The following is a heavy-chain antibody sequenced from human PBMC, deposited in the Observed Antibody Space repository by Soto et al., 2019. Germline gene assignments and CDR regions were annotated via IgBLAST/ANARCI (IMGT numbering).Heavy chain of an antibody. CDR1: GYTFTSYG. D-gene: IGHD3-3*01. CDR3: ARGAYVGGYYDFWSGYYEPYGMDV. V-gene: IGHV1-18*01. CDR2: ISAYNGNT. J-gene: IGHJ6*02. Sequence: GASVKVSCKASGYTFTSYGISWVRQAPGQGLEWMGWISAYNGNTNYAQKLQGRVTMTTDTSTSTVYMELSSLRSEDTAVYYCARGAYVGGYYDFWSGYYEPYGMDVWGQGTTVTVSS.